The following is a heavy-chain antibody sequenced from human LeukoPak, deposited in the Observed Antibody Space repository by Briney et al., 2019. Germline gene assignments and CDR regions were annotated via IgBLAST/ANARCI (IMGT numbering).Heavy chain of an antibody. V-gene: IGHV4-28*01. CDR1: GYSISSSNW. CDR3: ARYDSSGYCFDY. Sequence: ETLSLTCAVSGYSISSSNWWGFIRQPPGKGLEWVGYICYSGRTLYNPSLKSRVTMSVDTSKNQFSLKLGSVTAVDTAVYYCARYDSSGYCFDYWGQGTLVTVSS. J-gene: IGHJ4*02. D-gene: IGHD3-22*01. CDR2: ICYSGRT.